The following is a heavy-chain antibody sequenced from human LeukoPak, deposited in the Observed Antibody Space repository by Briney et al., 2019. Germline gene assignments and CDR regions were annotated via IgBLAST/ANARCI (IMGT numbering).Heavy chain of an antibody. D-gene: IGHD3-3*01. CDR2: IYPGDSDT. CDR1: GYTFVNYW. CDR3: ARRGEGTQPGFWSGRESDY. J-gene: IGHJ4*02. Sequence: GESLKISCKGSGYTFVNYWIGWVRQMPGKGLEWMGIIYPGDSDTRYRPSFKGQVTISVDKSTSTAFLQWSSLKASDSGTYYCARRGEGTQPGFWSGRESDYWGQGTLVTVSS. V-gene: IGHV5-51*01.